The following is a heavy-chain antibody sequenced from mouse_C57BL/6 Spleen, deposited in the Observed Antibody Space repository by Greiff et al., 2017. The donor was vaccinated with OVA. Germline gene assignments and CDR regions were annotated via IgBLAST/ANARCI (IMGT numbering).Heavy chain of an antibody. D-gene: IGHD3-2*02. CDR2: IYPGDGDT. V-gene: IGHV1-82*01. CDR3: ARRGDSSGYPYAMDY. J-gene: IGHJ4*01. CDR1: GYAFSSSW. Sequence: QVQLQQSGPELVKPGASVKISCKASGYAFSSSWMNWVKQRPGKGLEWIGRIYPGDGDTNYNGKFKGKATLTADKSSSTAYTQLSSLTSEDSAVYFCARRGDSSGYPYAMDYWGQGTSVTVSS.